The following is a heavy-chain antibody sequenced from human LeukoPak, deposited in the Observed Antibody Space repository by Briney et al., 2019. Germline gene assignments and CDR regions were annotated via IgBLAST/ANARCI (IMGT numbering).Heavy chain of an antibody. CDR3: AKDGGYYYDSSGYRDF. J-gene: IGHJ4*02. D-gene: IGHD3-22*01. V-gene: IGHV3-23*01. Sequence: GGSLRLSCAASGFTFSSYAMSWVRQAPGKGLEWVSAISGSGGSTYYADTVKGRFTITRDNSKNTLYLHMNSLRAEDTAVYFCAKDGGYYYDSSGYRDFWGQGTLVTVPS. CDR1: GFTFSSYA. CDR2: ISGSGGST.